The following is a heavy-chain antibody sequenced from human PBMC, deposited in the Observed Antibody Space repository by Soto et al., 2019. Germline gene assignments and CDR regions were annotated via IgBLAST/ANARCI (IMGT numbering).Heavy chain of an antibody. CDR3: ARLGNWAGAYYYMDV. Sequence: GGSLRLSCAASGFTFSTYWMLWVRQAPGKGLVWVSRINSDGGSTTYADSVRGRFTISRDNAKNTLYVQMNSLRAEDSAVYYCARLGNWAGAYYYMDVWGKGTTVTVSS. D-gene: IGHD7-27*01. J-gene: IGHJ6*03. CDR1: GFTFSTYW. V-gene: IGHV3-74*01. CDR2: INSDGGST.